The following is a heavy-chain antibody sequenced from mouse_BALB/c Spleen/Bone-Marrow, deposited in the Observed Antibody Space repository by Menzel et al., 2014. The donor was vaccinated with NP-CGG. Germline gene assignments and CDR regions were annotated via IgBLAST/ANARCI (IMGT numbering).Heavy chain of an antibody. J-gene: IGHJ2*01. CDR3: TRGGNWEDFDY. D-gene: IGHD4-1*01. Sequence: EVMLVESGGGLVQPGGSRKLSCAASGFTFSSFGMHWVRQAPEKGLEWIAYISSDSGAIFYADTVKGRFTISRDNPKXTLFLQMTSLRSEDTAIYFCTRGGNWEDFDYWGQGTTLTVSS. CDR1: GFTFSSFG. V-gene: IGHV5-17*02. CDR2: ISSDSGAI.